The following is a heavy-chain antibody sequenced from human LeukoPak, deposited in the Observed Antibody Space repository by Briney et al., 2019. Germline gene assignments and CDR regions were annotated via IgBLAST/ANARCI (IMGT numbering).Heavy chain of an antibody. Sequence: GGSLRLSCAASGFTFSSYSMNWVRQAPGKGLEWVSSISSSSSCIYYADSVKGRFTISRDNAKNSLYLQMNSLRAEDTAVYYCARDAPLLYYDILTGYTTEFDYWGQGTLVTVSS. J-gene: IGHJ4*02. V-gene: IGHV3-21*01. CDR1: GFTFSSYS. CDR2: ISSSSSCI. CDR3: ARDAPLLYYDILTGYTTEFDY. D-gene: IGHD3-9*01.